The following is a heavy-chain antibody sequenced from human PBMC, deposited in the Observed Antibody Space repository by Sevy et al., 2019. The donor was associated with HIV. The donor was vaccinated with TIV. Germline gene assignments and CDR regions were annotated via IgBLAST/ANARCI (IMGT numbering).Heavy chain of an antibody. Sequence: SETLSLTCTVSGDSITRYFWSWIRQPPGKGLEWIGYMYHGGSTNYNPSLKRRVSLSIDTSKNEFSLTLSSVTAADTAVYYCARDYRRDFWSGYSNYFDPWGPGILVTVSS. V-gene: IGHV4-59*01. D-gene: IGHD3-3*01. J-gene: IGHJ5*02. CDR3: ARDYRRDFWSGYSNYFDP. CDR2: MYHGGST. CDR1: GDSITRYF.